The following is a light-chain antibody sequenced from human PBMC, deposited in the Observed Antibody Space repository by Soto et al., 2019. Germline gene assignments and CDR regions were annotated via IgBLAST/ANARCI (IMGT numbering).Light chain of an antibody. J-gene: IGKJ1*01. CDR1: QSISSY. Sequence: DIQMTQSPSSLSASVGDRVTITCRASQSISSYLNWYQQKPGKAPKLLIYAASSLQSGVPSRFSGSGSGTDFTPTISSLQPEDFATYYCQQSYNTPQTFGQGTKVDIK. CDR2: AAS. V-gene: IGKV1-39*01. CDR3: QQSYNTPQT.